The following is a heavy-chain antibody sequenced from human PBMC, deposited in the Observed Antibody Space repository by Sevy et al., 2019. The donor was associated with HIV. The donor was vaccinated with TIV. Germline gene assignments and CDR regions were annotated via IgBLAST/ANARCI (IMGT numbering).Heavy chain of an antibody. CDR2: IYISGST. J-gene: IGHJ4*02. V-gene: IGHV4-4*07. D-gene: IGHD6-19*01. CDR3: ARTSPGYGGGWYDFDY. Sequence: SETLSLTCTVSGGSISTYYWSWIRQPAGKGLEWIGHIYISGSTNYNPSLKSRVTMSLDTSKNQFSLKLTAVTAADTAVYYCARTSPGYGGGWYDFDYWGQGTLVTVSS. CDR1: GGSISTYY.